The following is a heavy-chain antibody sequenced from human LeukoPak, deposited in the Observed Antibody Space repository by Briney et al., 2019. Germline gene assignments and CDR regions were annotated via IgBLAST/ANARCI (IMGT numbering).Heavy chain of an antibody. CDR3: TTDLNSSGWYVGY. CDR2: IESKTDGRTT. CDR1: GFTFSNAW. Sequence: GGSLRLSCAASGFTFSNAWMSWVRQAPGKGLEWVGRIESKTDGRTTDYAAPVKGRFTISRDDSKNTLYLQMNSLKTEDTAVYYCTTDLNSSGWYVGYWGQGTLVTVSS. D-gene: IGHD6-19*01. J-gene: IGHJ4*02. V-gene: IGHV3-15*04.